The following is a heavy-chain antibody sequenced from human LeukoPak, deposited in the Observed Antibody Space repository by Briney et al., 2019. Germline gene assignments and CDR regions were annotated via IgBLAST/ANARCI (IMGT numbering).Heavy chain of an antibody. J-gene: IGHJ4*02. CDR1: GFTFRSYG. D-gene: IGHD1-26*01. CDR3: ARGGYSGTYYFDN. CDR2: VWYDGSNK. Sequence: PGGSLRLSCAASGFTFRSYGMHWVRQAPGKGLEWVAVVWYDGSNKYYADSVKGRFTISRDNSNNTLYLQMNSLTAEDTAVYYCARGGYSGTYYFDNWGQGTLVTVSS. V-gene: IGHV3-33*01.